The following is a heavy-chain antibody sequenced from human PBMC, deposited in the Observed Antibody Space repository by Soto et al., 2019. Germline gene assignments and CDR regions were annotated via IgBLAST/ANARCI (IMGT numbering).Heavy chain of an antibody. CDR2: IYYAGTT. J-gene: IGHJ5*02. D-gene: IGHD3-9*01. Sequence: QVQLQESGPGLVKPSEPLSLTCTVSGDSVSSNIHSGSWIRQPPGKGLEWIGYIYYAGTTSYNVSLKSRVSFSVDTSKNQFSLKLTSITAADTAVYYCARAHMTDYINGVVASNWFDPWGRGTLVTVSP. V-gene: IGHV4-61*01. CDR1: GDSVSSNIHS. CDR3: ARAHMTDYINGVVASNWFDP.